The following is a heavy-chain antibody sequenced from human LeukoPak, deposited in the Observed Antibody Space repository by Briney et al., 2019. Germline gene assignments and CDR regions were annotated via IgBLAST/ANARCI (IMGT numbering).Heavy chain of an antibody. CDR3: ARDRVRYYGSGSLGYFQH. V-gene: IGHV3-33*01. D-gene: IGHD3-10*01. CDR2: IWYVGSNK. Sequence: GGSLRLSCAASGFTFSSYGMHWVRQAPGKGLEWVAVIWYVGSNKYYADSVKGRFTISRDNSKNTLYLQMNSLRAEDTAVYYCARDRVRYYGSGSLGYFQHWGQGTLVTVSS. J-gene: IGHJ1*01. CDR1: GFTFSSYG.